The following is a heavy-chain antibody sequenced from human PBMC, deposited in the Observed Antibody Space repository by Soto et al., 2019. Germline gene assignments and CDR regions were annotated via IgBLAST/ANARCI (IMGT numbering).Heavy chain of an antibody. V-gene: IGHV4-31*03. CDR1: GGSISSGGYY. J-gene: IGHJ6*02. CDR2: IYYNGST. D-gene: IGHD2-2*01. CDR3: ARVGYCSSTSCYEAGDYYYGMDV. Sequence: PSETLSLTCTVSGGSISSGGYYWSWIRQHPGKGLEWIGYIYYNGSTYYNPSLKSRVTISVDTSKNQFSLKLSSVTAADTAVYYCARVGYCSSTSCYEAGDYYYGMDVWGQGTTVTVSS.